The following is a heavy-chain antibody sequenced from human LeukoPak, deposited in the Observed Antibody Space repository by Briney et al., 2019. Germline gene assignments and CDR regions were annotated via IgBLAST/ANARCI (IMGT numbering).Heavy chain of an antibody. Sequence: GGSLRLSCAASGFTFSSYAMSWVRQAPGKGLEWVSAISGSGGSTYYADSVKGRFTISRDNSKNTLYLQMNSLRAEDTAVYYSAKSTGRFLEWLTPNNYYYYGMDVWGQGTTVTVSS. V-gene: IGHV3-23*01. J-gene: IGHJ6*02. D-gene: IGHD3-3*01. CDR2: ISGSGGST. CDR1: GFTFSSYA. CDR3: AKSTGRFLEWLTPNNYYYYGMDV.